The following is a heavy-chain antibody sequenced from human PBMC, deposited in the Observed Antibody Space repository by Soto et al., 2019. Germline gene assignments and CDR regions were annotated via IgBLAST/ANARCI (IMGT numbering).Heavy chain of an antibody. V-gene: IGHV3-7*03. J-gene: IGHJ4*02. CDR1: GFTFSSYW. Sequence: EVQLVESGGGLVQPGGSLRLSCAASGFTFSSYWMSWVRQAPGKGLEWVANIKQDGSEKYYVDSVKGRFTISRDNAKNSLYLQMNSLRAEDTAVYYCARARGSGRWTCFAYWGQGTLVTVSS. D-gene: IGHD6-19*01. CDR2: IKQDGSEK. CDR3: ARARGSGRWTCFAY.